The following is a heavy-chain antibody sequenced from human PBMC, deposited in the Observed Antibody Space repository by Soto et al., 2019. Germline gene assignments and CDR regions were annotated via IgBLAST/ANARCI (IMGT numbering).Heavy chain of an antibody. D-gene: IGHD3-22*01. V-gene: IGHV4-30-2*01. CDR3: ARGSTDYFDSTGYNGYFDY. CDR2: ISDSGDT. Sequence: SETLSLTCAVSGGSISSDDYSWTWIRQPPGKALEWLGYISDSGDTYYNPSLKSRATISADRPKNQFSLNLSSVTAADTAVYYCARGSTDYFDSTGYNGYFDYWGQGTPVTVS. CDR1: GGSISSDDYS. J-gene: IGHJ4*02.